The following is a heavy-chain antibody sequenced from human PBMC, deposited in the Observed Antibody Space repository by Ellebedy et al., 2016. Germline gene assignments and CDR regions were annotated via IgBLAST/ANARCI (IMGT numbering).Heavy chain of an antibody. V-gene: IGHV4-59*08. CDR1: GGSISSYY. D-gene: IGHD4-23*01. J-gene: IGHJ3*02. CDR2: IYYNGST. Sequence: GSLRLSCTVSGGSISSYYWSWIRQPPGKGLEWIGYIYYNGSTNYNPSLKSRVSISVDTSKNQLSLKLNSVTAADTAVYYCARQYPSLRGGAFDIWGQGTMVTVSS. CDR3: ARQYPSLRGGAFDI.